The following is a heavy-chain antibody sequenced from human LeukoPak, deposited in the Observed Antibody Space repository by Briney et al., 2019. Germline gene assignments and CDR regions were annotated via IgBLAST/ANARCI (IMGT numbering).Heavy chain of an antibody. D-gene: IGHD6-19*01. J-gene: IGHJ4*02. CDR3: ARELLSSGWYSH. CDR2: IYYSGST. CDR1: GGSISSYY. V-gene: IGHV4-59*01. Sequence: PSETLSLTCTVSGGSISSYYWSWIRQPPGKGLEWIGYIYYSGSTNYNPSLKSRVTISVDTSKNQFSLKLSSVTAADTAVYYCARELLSSGWYSHWGQGTLVTVSS.